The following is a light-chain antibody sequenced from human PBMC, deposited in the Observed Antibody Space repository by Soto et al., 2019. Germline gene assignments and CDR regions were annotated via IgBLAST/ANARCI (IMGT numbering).Light chain of an antibody. J-gene: IGKJ1*01. Sequence: EVVLTQSPGTLSLSPVERATLSCMASQSVSSIYLAWYQQKPGQAPRLLIYGASSRATGIPDRFSGSGSGTDFTLTISRLEPEDFAVYYCQQYGNSPRTFGQGTKVDNK. CDR3: QQYGNSPRT. CDR1: QSVSSIY. CDR2: GAS. V-gene: IGKV3-20*01.